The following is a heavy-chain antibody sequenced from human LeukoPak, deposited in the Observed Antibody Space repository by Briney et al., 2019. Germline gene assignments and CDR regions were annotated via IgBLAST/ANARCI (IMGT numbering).Heavy chain of an antibody. D-gene: IGHD5-18*01. J-gene: IGHJ4*02. CDR3: AASTKHTAMVDY. CDR2: IGSSSSYI. V-gene: IGHV3-21*01. Sequence: GGSLRLSCAASGFTVSSYSMNWVRQAPGKGLEWVSSIGSSSSYIYYADSVKGRFTISRDNAKNSLYLQMNSLRAEDTAVYYCAASTKHTAMVDYWGQGTLVTVSS. CDR1: GFTVSSYS.